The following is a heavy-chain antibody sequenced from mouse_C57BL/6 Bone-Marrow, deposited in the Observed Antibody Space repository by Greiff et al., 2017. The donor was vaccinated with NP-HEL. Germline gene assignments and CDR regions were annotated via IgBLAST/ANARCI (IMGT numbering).Heavy chain of an antibody. CDR1: GFTFSNYW. Sequence: DVKLQESGGGLVQPGGSMKLSCVASGFTFSNYWMNWVRQSPEKGLEWVAQIRLKSDNYATHYAESVKGRFTISRDDSKSSVYLQMNNLRAEDTGIYYCTDHYGSSYFDYWGQGTTLTVSS. CDR3: TDHYGSSYFDY. J-gene: IGHJ2*01. D-gene: IGHD1-1*01. CDR2: IRLKSDNYAT. V-gene: IGHV6-3*01.